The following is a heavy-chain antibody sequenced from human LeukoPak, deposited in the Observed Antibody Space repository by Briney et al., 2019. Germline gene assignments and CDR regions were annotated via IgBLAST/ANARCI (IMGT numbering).Heavy chain of an antibody. V-gene: IGHV3-49*03. CDR1: GFTFGDYA. D-gene: IGHD3-22*01. CDR3: TRSRRDYYDSSGSFDY. J-gene: IGHJ4*02. Sequence: GGSLRLSCTASGFTFGDYAMSWFRQAPGKGLEWVGFIRSKAYGGTTEYAASVKGRFTISRDDSKSIAYLQMNSLKTEDTAVYYCTRSRRDYYDSSGSFDYWGQGTLVTVSS. CDR2: IRSKAYGGTT.